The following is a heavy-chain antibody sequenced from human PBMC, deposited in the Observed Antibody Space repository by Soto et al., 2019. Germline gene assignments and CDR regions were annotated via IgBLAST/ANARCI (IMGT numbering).Heavy chain of an antibody. D-gene: IGHD3-10*01. CDR1: GYTFTSYG. CDR3: ARGMHRGINYYLDY. Sequence: ASVKVSCKASGYTFTSYGISWVRQAPGQGLEWMGWISAYNGNTNYAQKLQGRVTMTTDTSTSTAYMEVRSLTSDDTAVYYCARGMHRGINYYLDYWGQGALVTVSS. J-gene: IGHJ4*02. CDR2: ISAYNGNT. V-gene: IGHV1-18*01.